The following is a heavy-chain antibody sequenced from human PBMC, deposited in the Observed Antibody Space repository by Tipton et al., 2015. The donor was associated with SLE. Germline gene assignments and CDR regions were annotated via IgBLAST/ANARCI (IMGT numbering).Heavy chain of an antibody. Sequence: SLRLSCAASGFTFSAYAMSWVRQAPGKGLEWVSAISGSDGNTYYADSVKGRFSISRDNSKNTLSLQMNSLRVEDTAVYYCAKRRSCSGSASAPTLFPLVSW. CDR3: AKRRSCSGSASAPTLFPLVS. CDR1: GFTFSAYA. J-gene: IGHJ5*01. V-gene: IGHV3-23*01. CDR2: ISGSDGNT. D-gene: IGHD2-15*01.